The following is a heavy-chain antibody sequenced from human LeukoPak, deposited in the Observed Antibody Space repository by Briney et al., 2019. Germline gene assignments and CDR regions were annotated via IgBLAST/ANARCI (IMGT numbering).Heavy chain of an antibody. CDR3: ARGLGTTTVVTPIDY. CDR1: GFTFSSYS. V-gene: IGHV3-21*01. J-gene: IGHJ4*02. D-gene: IGHD4-23*01. CDR2: ISSSSSYI. Sequence: GGSLRLSCAASGFTFSSYSMNWVRQAPGKGLEWVSSISSSSSYIYYADSLKGRFTISRDNAKNSLYLQMNSLRAEDTAVYYCARGLGTTTVVTPIDYWGQGTLVTVSS.